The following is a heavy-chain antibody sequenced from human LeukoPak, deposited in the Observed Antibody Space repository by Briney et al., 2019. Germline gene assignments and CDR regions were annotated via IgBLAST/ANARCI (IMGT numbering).Heavy chain of an antibody. V-gene: IGHV4-34*01. Sequence: SETLSLTCAVYGGSFSGYYWSWIRQPPGKGLEWIGEINHSGSTNYNPSLKSRVTISVDTSKNQFSLKLSSVTAADTAVYYCASGGLGYCSSTSCYPNFDYWGQGTLVTVSS. CDR1: GGSFSGYY. CDR3: ASGGLGYCSSTSCYPNFDY. CDR2: INHSGST. J-gene: IGHJ4*02. D-gene: IGHD2-2*01.